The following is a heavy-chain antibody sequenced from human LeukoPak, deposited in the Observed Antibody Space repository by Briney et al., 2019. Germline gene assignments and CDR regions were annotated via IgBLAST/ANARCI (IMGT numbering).Heavy chain of an antibody. V-gene: IGHV4-38-2*02. J-gene: IGHJ3*01. CDR2: IYHSGAT. D-gene: IGHD1-26*01. CDR3: VRDVIYSGRSSNAFDV. Sequence: SETLSLTCSVSGYSISSGYYWGWIRQSPGKGLEWIGNIYHSGATYYNPSLKSRVTMSVDTSNNQFSLKLSSVTAADTAVYYCVRDVIYSGRSSNAFDVWGQGTLVTVSS. CDR1: GYSISSGYY.